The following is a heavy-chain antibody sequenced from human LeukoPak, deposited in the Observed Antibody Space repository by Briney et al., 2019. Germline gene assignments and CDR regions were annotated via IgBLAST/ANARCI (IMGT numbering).Heavy chain of an antibody. CDR2: IYHRGHT. V-gene: IGHV4-30-2*01. D-gene: IGHD3-22*01. J-gene: IGHJ4*02. CDR1: GGSITTGGFD. Sequence: SETLSLTCAVSGGSITTGGFDWSWIRQPPGKGLEWIGYIYHRGHTYYNPSLTSRVTMSVDRSKNQFSLNLSSVTAADTAVYYCARGDYYYPYFDSWGQGTLVTVSS. CDR3: ARGDYYYPYFDS.